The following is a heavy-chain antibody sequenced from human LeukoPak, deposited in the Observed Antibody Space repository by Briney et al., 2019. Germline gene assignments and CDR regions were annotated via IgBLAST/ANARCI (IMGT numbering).Heavy chain of an antibody. V-gene: IGHV3-7*01. CDR1: GFSVRDFW. Sequence: GGSLRLSCAASGFSVRDFWMAWVRQAPGKGLEWVAHIKEDRTADYYADSVKGRFSISKDDGKNSLHLQMNSLRVEDTAVYYCVRGGWGLDYWGQGTLVTVSS. CDR3: VRGGWGLDY. CDR2: IKEDRTAD. D-gene: IGHD3-16*01. J-gene: IGHJ4*02.